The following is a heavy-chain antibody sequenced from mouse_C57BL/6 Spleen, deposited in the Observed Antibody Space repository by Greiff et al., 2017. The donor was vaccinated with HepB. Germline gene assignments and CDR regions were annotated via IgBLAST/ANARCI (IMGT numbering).Heavy chain of an antibody. CDR1: GFTFSDYG. Sequence: EVKLVESGGGLVKPGGSLKLSCAASGFTFSDYGMHWVRQAPEKGLEWVAYISSGSSTIYYADTVKGRFTISRDNAKNTLFLQMTSLRSEDTAMYYCARTIRYYYGSSNYFDYWGQGTTLTVSS. J-gene: IGHJ2*01. CDR2: ISSGSSTI. V-gene: IGHV5-17*01. CDR3: ARTIRYYYGSSNYFDY. D-gene: IGHD1-1*01.